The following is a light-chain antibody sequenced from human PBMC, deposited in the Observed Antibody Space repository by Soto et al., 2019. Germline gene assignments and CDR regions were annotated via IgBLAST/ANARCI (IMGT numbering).Light chain of an antibody. Sequence: EVVLTQSPAILSLSPGERATLSCRASQSVSSYLAWYQQKPGQTPRLLIYDASNRATGIPARFSGSGSGTDFTITISSLEPEDFAVYFCQQRGNWPPTFGPGTKVDI. CDR2: DAS. J-gene: IGKJ3*01. V-gene: IGKV3-11*01. CDR1: QSVSSY. CDR3: QQRGNWPPT.